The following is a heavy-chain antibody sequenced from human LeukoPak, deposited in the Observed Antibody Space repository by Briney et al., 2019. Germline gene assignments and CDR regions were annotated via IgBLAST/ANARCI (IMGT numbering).Heavy chain of an antibody. V-gene: IGHV4-39*07. CDR1: GGSISSSSYY. D-gene: IGHD6-13*01. CDR2: IYYSGST. J-gene: IGHJ4*02. Sequence: SETLSLTCTVSGGSISSSSYYWGWIRQPPGKGLEWIGSIYYSGSTYYNPSLKSRVTISVDTSKNQFSLKLSPVTAADTAVYYCARGRVLVSSWWETRNEFDYWGQGTLVTVSS. CDR3: ARGRVLVSSWWETRNEFDY.